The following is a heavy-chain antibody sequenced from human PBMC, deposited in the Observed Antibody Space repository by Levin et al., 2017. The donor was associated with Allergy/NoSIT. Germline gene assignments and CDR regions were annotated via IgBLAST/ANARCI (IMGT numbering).Heavy chain of an antibody. CDR3: ARQLGNFWSGYNYVDY. D-gene: IGHD3-3*01. Sequence: GGSLRLSCAASGFTFSSYEMNWVRRAPGKGLEWVSYISSTGSTIYSADSVKGRFTISRDNAKNSLYLHMNSLRAEDTAVYYCARQLGNFWSGYNYVDYWGQGTLVTVSS. CDR2: ISSTGSTI. J-gene: IGHJ4*02. CDR1: GFTFSSYE. V-gene: IGHV3-48*03.